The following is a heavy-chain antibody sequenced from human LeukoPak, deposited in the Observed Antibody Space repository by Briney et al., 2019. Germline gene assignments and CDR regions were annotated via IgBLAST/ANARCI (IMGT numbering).Heavy chain of an antibody. D-gene: IGHD2-21*02. V-gene: IGHV4-34*01. CDR2: INHSGYT. CDR1: GVSFNDYY. CDR3: TRMTAGHDY. J-gene: IGHJ4*02. Sequence: SETLSLTCAVSGVSFNDYYWSWVRQTPGKGLEWIGEINHSGYTNDSPSLKSRVTLSIDTSRKQFSLNLRSVTVADTGTYYCTRMTAGHDYWGQGTLVTVSS.